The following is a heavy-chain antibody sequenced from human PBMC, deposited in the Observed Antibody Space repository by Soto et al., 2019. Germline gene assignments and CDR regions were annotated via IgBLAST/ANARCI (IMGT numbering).Heavy chain of an antibody. CDR3: ARGRPIDY. CDR1: GGSFSGYY. V-gene: IGHV4-34*01. CDR2: INHSGST. Sequence: SETLSLTCAVYGGSFSGYYWSWIRQPPGKGLEWIGEINHSGSTNYNPSLKSRVTISVDTSKNQFSLKLSSVTAADTAVYYCARGRPIDYWGQGTLVTVSS. J-gene: IGHJ4*02.